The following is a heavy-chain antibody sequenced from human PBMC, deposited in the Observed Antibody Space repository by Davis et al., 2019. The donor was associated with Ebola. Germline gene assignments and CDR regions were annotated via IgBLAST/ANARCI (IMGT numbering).Heavy chain of an antibody. J-gene: IGHJ6*03. D-gene: IGHD3-10*01. CDR2: IFYDGSNK. Sequence: SLSLSCAASGFAFSNFVMHWVRQAPGKGLEWVAVIFYDGSNKYHADSVKGRFTISRDNSKNTLYLQMNSLRAEDTAVYYCARDRLWFGELSLDYMDVWGKGTTVTVSS. CDR3: ARDRLWFGELSLDYMDV. V-gene: IGHV3-30*14. CDR1: GFAFSNFV.